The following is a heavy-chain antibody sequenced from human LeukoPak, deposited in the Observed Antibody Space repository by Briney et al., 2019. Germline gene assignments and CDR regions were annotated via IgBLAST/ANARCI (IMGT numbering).Heavy chain of an antibody. V-gene: IGHV4-4*02. J-gene: IGHJ5*02. CDR3: ARIVGGMVTSWFDP. CDR2: IYHSGST. Sequence: SSETLSLTCAVSGGSISSSNWWSWVRRPPGKGLEWIGEIYHSGSTNYNPSLKSRVTISVDKSKNQFSLKLSSVTAADTAVYYCARIVGGMVTSWFDPWGQGTLVTVSS. D-gene: IGHD5-18*01. CDR1: GGSISSSNW.